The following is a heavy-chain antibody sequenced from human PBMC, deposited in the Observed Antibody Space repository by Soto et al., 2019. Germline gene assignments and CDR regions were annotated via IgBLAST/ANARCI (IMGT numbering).Heavy chain of an antibody. D-gene: IGHD3-22*01. CDR2: MYFGGSF. Sequence: QMQLQASGPGLVKPSETLSLTCNVSGASVSHGYWSWIRQPPGKALEWIGFMYFGGSFNYNPSLPSRATISVETSTHQFSMKLTAVTASDTAVYYGARSYYDSTGFAVDPWGQGTLVTVSS. V-gene: IGHV4-59*02. CDR3: ARSYYDSTGFAVDP. CDR1: GASVSHGY. J-gene: IGHJ5*02.